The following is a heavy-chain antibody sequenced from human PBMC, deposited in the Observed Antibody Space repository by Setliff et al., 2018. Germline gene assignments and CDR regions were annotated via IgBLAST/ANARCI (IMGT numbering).Heavy chain of an antibody. CDR1: GYTFTNYG. D-gene: IGHD3-10*01. V-gene: IGHV1-18*01. CDR2: IGAYNGNT. Sequence: GASVKVSCKASGYTFTNYGVTWVRQAPGQGLEWMGWIGAYNGNTYNAHKFQGRVTMTSDTSTSTAYMELRSLRSDDTAVYYCARPGRGSGRLPYYWGQGTLVTVSS. J-gene: IGHJ4*02. CDR3: ARPGRGSGRLPYY.